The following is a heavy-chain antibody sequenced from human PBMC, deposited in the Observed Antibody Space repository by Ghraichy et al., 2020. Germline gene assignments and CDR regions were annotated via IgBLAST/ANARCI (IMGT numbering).Heavy chain of an antibody. CDR2: ISSSSSYI. CDR1: GVTFSSYS. J-gene: IGHJ4*02. V-gene: IGHV3-21*01. CDR3: AREERPQWLVHISAGVDY. D-gene: IGHD6-19*01. Sequence: GGSLRLSCAASGVTFSSYSMNWVRQAPGKGLEWVASISSSSSYIYYADSVKGRFTISRDNAKNSLYLQMNSLRAEDTAVYYCAREERPQWLVHISAGVDYCGQRPLLTDSS.